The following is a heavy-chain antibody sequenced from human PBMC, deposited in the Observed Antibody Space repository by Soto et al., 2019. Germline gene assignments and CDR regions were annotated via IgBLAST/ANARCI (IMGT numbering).Heavy chain of an antibody. CDR2: ISWNSGSI. D-gene: IGHD6-19*01. CDR3: AKDTSGWSNTFVY. CDR1: GFTFDDYA. V-gene: IGHV3-9*01. Sequence: EVQLVESGGGLVQPGGSLRLSCAASGFTFDDYAMHWVRQAPGKGLEWVSSISWNSGSIGYADSVKGRFTISRDNARTSLFLQMNSLRAEDTALYYCAKDTSGWSNTFVYWGQGTLVTVSS. J-gene: IGHJ4*02.